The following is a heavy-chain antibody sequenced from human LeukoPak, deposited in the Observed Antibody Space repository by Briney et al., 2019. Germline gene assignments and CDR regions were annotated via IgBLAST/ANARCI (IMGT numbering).Heavy chain of an antibody. CDR1: GGSISSSSYY. CDR2: IYYSGST. V-gene: IGHV4-39*01. Sequence: PSETLSLTCTVSGGSISSSSYYWGWIRQPPGKGLEWIGSIYYSGSTCYNPSLKSRVTISVDTSKNQFSLKLSSVTAADTAVYYCARPTMVRGVPYYFDYWGQGTLVTVSS. J-gene: IGHJ4*02. D-gene: IGHD3-10*01. CDR3: ARPTMVRGVPYYFDY.